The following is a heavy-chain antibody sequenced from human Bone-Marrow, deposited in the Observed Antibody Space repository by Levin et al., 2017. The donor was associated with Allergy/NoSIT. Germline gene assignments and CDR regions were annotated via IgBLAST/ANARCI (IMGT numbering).Heavy chain of an antibody. D-gene: IGHD6-6*01. CDR2: ISSSSTYS. CDR1: GFSLSLHS. CDR3: VRGTVAGRPEKTLDL. J-gene: IGHJ5*02. Sequence: KSGGSLRLSCEVSGFSLSLHSMNWVRQAPGKGLEWISSISSSSTYSHYAESLEDRITVSRDNGANSVYLHLNGLRLEDTAVYYCVRGTVAGRPEKTLDLWGQGTLVIVSS. V-gene: IGHV3-21*06.